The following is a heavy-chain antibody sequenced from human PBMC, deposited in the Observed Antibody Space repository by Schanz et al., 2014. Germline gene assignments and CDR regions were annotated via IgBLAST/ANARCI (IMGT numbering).Heavy chain of an antibody. CDR1: GGSVSGYF. V-gene: IGHV4-34*01. CDR3: ARGGRYCSGGGCHYPYNYYGMDV. CDR2: INYSGSA. D-gene: IGHD2-15*01. Sequence: QVQLQQWGAGLLKPSETLSLTCAVYGGSVSGYFWTWIRQSPRKGLEWIGEINYSGSAPYNPSLTSRLTISMDASKRQLSLKMKSVSAADTAVYYCARGGRYCSGGGCHYPYNYYGMDVWGQGTTVTVSS. J-gene: IGHJ6*02.